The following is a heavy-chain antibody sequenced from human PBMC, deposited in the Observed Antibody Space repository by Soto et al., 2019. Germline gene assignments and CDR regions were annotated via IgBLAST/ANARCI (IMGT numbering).Heavy chain of an antibody. CDR2: FDPEDGET. V-gene: IGHV1-24*01. D-gene: IGHD6-19*01. Sequence: GASVKVSCKVSGYTLTELSMHWVRQAPGKGLEWMGGFDPEDGETIYAQKFQGRVTMTEDTSTDTAYMELSSLRSEDTAVYYCATVLGIAVAGRGPFDYWGQGTLVTVSS. J-gene: IGHJ4*02. CDR1: GYTLTELS. CDR3: ATVLGIAVAGRGPFDY.